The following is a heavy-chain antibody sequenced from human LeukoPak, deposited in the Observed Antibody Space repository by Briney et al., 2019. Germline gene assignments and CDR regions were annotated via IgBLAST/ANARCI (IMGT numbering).Heavy chain of an antibody. D-gene: IGHD2-2*01. V-gene: IGHV1-18*01. CDR1: GYTFTSYG. J-gene: IGHJ4*02. Sequence: AAVKVSCKPSGYTFTSYGISCVRQAPGQGLEWMGWISAYNGNTNHAQKLQGGVTITTDTSTSTAYMDQRSLRSDNTPLYICAREDIVVVAAATPYYFDFWGQGTMVTVSS. CDR3: AREDIVVVAAATPYYFDF. CDR2: ISAYNGNT.